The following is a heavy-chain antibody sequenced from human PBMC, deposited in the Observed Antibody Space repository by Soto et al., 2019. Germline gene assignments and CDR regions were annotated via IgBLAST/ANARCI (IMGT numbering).Heavy chain of an antibody. J-gene: IGHJ6*02. CDR1: GGSISSGGYS. CDR3: ARGGYYYDSSGRTYYYYYGMDV. D-gene: IGHD3-22*01. V-gene: IGHV4-30-2*01. Sequence: PSETLSLSCAVSGGSISSGGYSWSWIRQPPGKGLEWIGYIYHSGSTYYNPSLKSRVTISVDRSKNQFSLKLSSVTAADTAVYYCARGGYYYDSSGRTYYYYYGMDVWGQGTTVT. CDR2: IYHSGST.